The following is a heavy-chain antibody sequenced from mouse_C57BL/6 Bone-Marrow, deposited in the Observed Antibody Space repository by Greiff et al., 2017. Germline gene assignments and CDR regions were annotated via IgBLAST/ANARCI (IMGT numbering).Heavy chain of an antibody. J-gene: IGHJ1*03. D-gene: IGHD2-1*01. V-gene: IGHV15-2*01. CDR2: ILPSIGRT. Sequence: VHLVESGSELRSPGSSVKLSCKDFDSEVFPIAYMSWVRQKPGHGFEWIGGILPSIGRTIYGEKFEDKATLDADTLSNTAYLELNSLTSEDSAIYYCARPAQYGNYWYFDVWGTGTTVTVSS. CDR1: DSEVFPIAY. CDR3: ARPAQYGNYWYFDV.